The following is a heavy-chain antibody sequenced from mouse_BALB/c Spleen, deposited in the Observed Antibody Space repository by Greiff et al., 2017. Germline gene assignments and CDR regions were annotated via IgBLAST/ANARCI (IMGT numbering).Heavy chain of an antibody. J-gene: IGHJ3*01. CDR1: GFNIKDTY. D-gene: IGHD4-1*01. Sequence: EVQLVESGAELVKPGASVKLSCTASGFNIKDTYMHWVKQRPEQGLEWIGRIDPANGNTKYDPKFQGKATITADTSSNTAYLQLSSLTSEDTAVYYCATNSAWFAYWGQGTLVTVSA. V-gene: IGHV14-3*02. CDR3: ATNSAWFAY. CDR2: IDPANGNT.